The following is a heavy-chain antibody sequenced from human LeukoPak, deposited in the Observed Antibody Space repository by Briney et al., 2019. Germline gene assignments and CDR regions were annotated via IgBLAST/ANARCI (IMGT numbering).Heavy chain of an antibody. CDR1: GDNVSSNNAA. D-gene: IGHD3-3*01. V-gene: IGHV6-1*01. J-gene: IGHJ3*02. CDR3: ARGTVGGAFDI. Sequence: SQTLSLTCAISGDNVSSNNAAWTWLRQSPSRGLEWLGRTYHRSTWYNDYAVSVKSRITINPDTSRNQFSLHLKSVTPEDTAVYYCARGTVGGAFDIWGQGTMVTVPS. CDR2: TYHRSTWYN.